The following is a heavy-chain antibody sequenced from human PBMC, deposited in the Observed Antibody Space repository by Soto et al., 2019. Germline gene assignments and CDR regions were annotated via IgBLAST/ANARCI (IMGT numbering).Heavy chain of an antibody. CDR3: ARDSATGIAARTFDY. V-gene: IGHV4-31*03. CDR2: IYYSGST. Sequence: QVQLQESGPGLVKPSQTLSLTCTVSGGSISSGGYYWSWIRQHPGKGLEWIGYIYYSGSTYYNPSLKSRVTISVDSSKKQFSLKLSPVTAADTAVYYCARDSATGIAARTFDYWCQGTLVTVSS. J-gene: IGHJ4*02. CDR1: GGSISSGGYY. D-gene: IGHD6-6*01.